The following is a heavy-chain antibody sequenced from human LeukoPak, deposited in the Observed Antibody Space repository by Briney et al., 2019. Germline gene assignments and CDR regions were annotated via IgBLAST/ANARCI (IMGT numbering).Heavy chain of an antibody. CDR3: ARSGSVPNWLDP. Sequence: PSQTLSLTCTVSGGSISSGSYYWRWIRQPAGKGLEWIGRIYTSGSTNYNPSLKSRVTISVDTSKNQFSLKLSSVTAADTAVYYCARSGSVPNWLDPWGQGTLVTVSS. J-gene: IGHJ5*02. CDR1: GGSISSGSYY. V-gene: IGHV4-61*02. CDR2: IYTSGST. D-gene: IGHD3-3*01.